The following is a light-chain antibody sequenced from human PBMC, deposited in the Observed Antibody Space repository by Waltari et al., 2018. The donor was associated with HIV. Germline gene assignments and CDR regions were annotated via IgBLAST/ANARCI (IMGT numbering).Light chain of an antibody. J-gene: IGLJ3*02. CDR2: RNN. Sequence: QSVLTQPPSASGTPGQRVPISCSGTSSTSGRTFLYGYQHLPGPATKLLIYRNNQRPSGVPDRFSGSKSGTSASLAISGLRSEDEADYYCAACDDSLSGHWVFGGGTKVTVL. V-gene: IGLV1-47*01. CDR3: AACDDSLSGHWV. CDR1: SSTSGRTF.